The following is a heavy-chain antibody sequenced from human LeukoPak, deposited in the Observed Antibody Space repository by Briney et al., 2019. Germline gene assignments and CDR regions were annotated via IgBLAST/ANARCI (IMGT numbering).Heavy chain of an antibody. CDR3: ARDPSIVVVDDWFDP. D-gene: IGHD3-22*01. V-gene: IGHV1-69*05. Sequence: SVKVSCKASGGTFSSYAISWVRQAPGQGLEWMGGIIPIFGTANYAQKFQGRVTITTDESTSTAYMELSSLRSEDTAVYYCARDPSIVVVDDWFDPWGQGTLVTVSS. CDR1: GGTFSSYA. J-gene: IGHJ5*02. CDR2: IIPIFGTA.